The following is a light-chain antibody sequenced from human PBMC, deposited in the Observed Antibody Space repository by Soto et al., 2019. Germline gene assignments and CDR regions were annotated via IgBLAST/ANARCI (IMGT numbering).Light chain of an antibody. Sequence: QSALTQPPSASGSPGQSVTISCTGTSSDVGRYNYVSWYQQHPGKAPKLMIYEVSQRPSGVPDRFSGSKSGNTASLTVSGLQAEDEADYYCTSYARSNNYVFGTGTKLTVL. J-gene: IGLJ1*01. CDR1: SSDVGRYNY. V-gene: IGLV2-8*01. CDR2: EVS. CDR3: TSYARSNNYV.